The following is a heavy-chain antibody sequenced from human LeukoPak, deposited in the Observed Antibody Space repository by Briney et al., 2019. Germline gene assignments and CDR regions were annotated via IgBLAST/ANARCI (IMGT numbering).Heavy chain of an antibody. D-gene: IGHD3-3*01. CDR2: ISDSGGST. J-gene: IGHJ4*02. Sequence: GGSLRLSCAASGFTFSNYGMTWVRQAPGKGLEWVSGISDSGGSTKHAVSVKGRFTISRDNSKDTLYLQMNSLRAEDTAVYYCAKGFDGFYYFDYWGQGTLVTVSS. CDR3: AKGFDGFYYFDY. CDR1: GFTFSNYG. V-gene: IGHV3-23*01.